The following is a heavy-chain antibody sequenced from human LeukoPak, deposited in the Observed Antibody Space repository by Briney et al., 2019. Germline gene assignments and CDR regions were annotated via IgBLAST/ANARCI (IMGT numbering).Heavy chain of an antibody. Sequence: SDTLSLTCTVSGGSISSGSYYWGWIRQPPGKGLEWIRSIYYSGSTYYNPSLKSRVTISVDTSKNHFSLKLTSVTAADTAVYYCARSDYDILTGYYFDYWGQGTLVTVSS. J-gene: IGHJ4*02. CDR2: IYYSGST. V-gene: IGHV4-39*07. CDR1: GGSISSGSYY. D-gene: IGHD3-9*01. CDR3: ARSDYDILTGYYFDY.